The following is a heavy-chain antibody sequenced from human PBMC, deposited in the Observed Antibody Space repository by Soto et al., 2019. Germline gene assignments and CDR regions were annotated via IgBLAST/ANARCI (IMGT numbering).Heavy chain of an antibody. D-gene: IGHD2-21*02. J-gene: IGHJ4*02. CDR2: IIPIFGSA. CDR1: GGTFINFA. Sequence: GXFVKVSCKASGGTFINFAISWVRQAPGQGLEWMGGIIPIFGSANYAQKFQGRVTITADTSTSTAYMELSSLRSEDTALYYCAREVVTNIPGYQYFDTWGQGTLVTVSS. V-gene: IGHV1-69*06. CDR3: AREVVTNIPGYQYFDT.